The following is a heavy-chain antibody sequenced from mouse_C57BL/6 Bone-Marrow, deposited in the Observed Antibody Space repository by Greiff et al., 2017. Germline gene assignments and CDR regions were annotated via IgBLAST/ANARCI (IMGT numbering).Heavy chain of an antibody. CDR1: GYTFTSYD. J-gene: IGHJ1*03. CDR2: IYPRDGST. D-gene: IGHD5-2*01. CDR3: ARLEYCASGGYWYLDV. Sequence: QVQLKQSGPELVKPGASVKLSCKASGYTFTSYDINWVKQRPGQGLEWIGWIYPRDGSTKYNEKFKGKATLTVDTSSSTAYMELHGLTSEDSAVYCYARLEYCASGGYWYLDVGGTGTAVTVSA. V-gene: IGHV1-85*01.